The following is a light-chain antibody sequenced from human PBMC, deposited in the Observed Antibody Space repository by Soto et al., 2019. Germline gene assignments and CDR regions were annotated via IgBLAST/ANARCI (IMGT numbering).Light chain of an antibody. CDR3: QQYNSYST. Sequence: DIQVTQSPSTLSASVVDRVTITCGASQSISSWLAWYQQKPGKAPNLLIYKASSLESGVPSRFSGSGSGTEFTLTISSLQPDDFATYYCQQYNSYSTFGQGTKVDIK. V-gene: IGKV1-5*03. CDR2: KAS. CDR1: QSISSW. J-gene: IGKJ1*01.